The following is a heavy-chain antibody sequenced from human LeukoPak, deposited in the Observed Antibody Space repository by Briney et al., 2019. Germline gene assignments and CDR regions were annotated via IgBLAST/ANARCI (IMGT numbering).Heavy chain of an antibody. CDR1: GGTFSSYA. V-gene: IGHV1-69*04. D-gene: IGHD3-3*01. CDR2: IIPILGIA. CDR3: ARDTIPNDFWSGYTVYYYGMDV. Sequence: GASVKVSCKASGGTFSSYAISWVRQAPGQGLERMGRIIPILGIANYAQKFQGRVTITADKSTSTAYMELSSLRSEDTAVYYCARDTIPNDFWSGYTVYYYGMDVWGQGTTVTVSS. J-gene: IGHJ6*02.